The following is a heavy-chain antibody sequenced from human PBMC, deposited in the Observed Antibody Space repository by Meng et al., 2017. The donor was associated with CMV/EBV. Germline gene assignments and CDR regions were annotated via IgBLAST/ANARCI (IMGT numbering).Heavy chain of an antibody. CDR1: RFTFSSNW. V-gene: IGHV3-21*01. Sequence: GESLKISCAASRFTFSSNWMSWVRQAPGKGLEWVSSISSSSSYIYYADSVKGRFTISRDNAKNSLYLQMNSLRAEDTAVYYCARVGGLEFDYWGQGTLVTVSS. J-gene: IGHJ4*02. CDR2: ISSSSSYI. CDR3: ARVGGLEFDY. D-gene: IGHD3/OR15-3a*01.